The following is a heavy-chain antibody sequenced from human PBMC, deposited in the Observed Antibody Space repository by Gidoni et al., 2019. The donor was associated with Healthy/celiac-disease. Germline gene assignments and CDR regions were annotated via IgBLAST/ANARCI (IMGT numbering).Heavy chain of an antibody. CDR1: GVSISRSSYY. CDR2: IYYSGST. Sequence: LQLQESGPGLVKPSATLSLTCTVSGVSISRSSYYWGWIRQPPGKGLEWIGSIYYSGSTYYNPSLKSRVTISVDTSKNQFSLKLSSVTAADTAVYYCARHIGWLQFGWFDPWGQGTLVTVSS. V-gene: IGHV4-39*01. D-gene: IGHD5-12*01. CDR3: ARHIGWLQFGWFDP. J-gene: IGHJ5*02.